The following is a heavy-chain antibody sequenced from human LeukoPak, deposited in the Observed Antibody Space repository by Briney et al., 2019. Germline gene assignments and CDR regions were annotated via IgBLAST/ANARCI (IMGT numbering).Heavy chain of an antibody. J-gene: IGHJ6*02. CDR3: ASGSSAYYYGMDV. D-gene: IGHD3-10*01. V-gene: IGHV4-34*01. Sequence: PSETLSLTCAVYGGSFSGYYWSWIRQPPGKGLEWIGEINHSGSTNYNPFLKSRVTISVDTSKNQFSLKLSSVTAADTAVYYCASGSSAYYYGMDVWGQGTTVTVSS. CDR1: GGSFSGYY. CDR2: INHSGST.